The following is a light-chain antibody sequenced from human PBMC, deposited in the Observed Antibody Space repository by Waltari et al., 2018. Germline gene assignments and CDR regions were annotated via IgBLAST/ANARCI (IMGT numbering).Light chain of an antibody. CDR1: SASLSSTSY. CDR3: LLYMGSGIWV. CDR2: KTN. J-gene: IGLJ3*02. Sequence: QTVVTHEQSLSVSSVGTLTLTCSFLSASLSSTSYSRWYQQTPGQAPRTLVYKTNTRSSGVPDRFSGSILGNKAALTITGAQADDESDYYCLLYMGSGIWVFGGGTKLTVL. V-gene: IGLV8-61*01.